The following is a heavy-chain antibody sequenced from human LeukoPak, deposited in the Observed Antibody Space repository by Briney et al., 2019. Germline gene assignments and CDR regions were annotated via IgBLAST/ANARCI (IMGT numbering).Heavy chain of an antibody. CDR1: GYTFTSYA. CDR3: ARAFDTGTKPDDY. D-gene: IGHD1-7*01. J-gene: IGHJ4*02. CDR2: INPNSGGT. Sequence: GASVKVSCKASGYTFTSYAMNWVRQAPGQGLEWMGWINPNSGGTNYAQKFQGRVTMTRDTSISTAYMELSRLRSDDTAVYYCARAFDTGTKPDDYWGQGTLVTVSS. V-gene: IGHV1-2*02.